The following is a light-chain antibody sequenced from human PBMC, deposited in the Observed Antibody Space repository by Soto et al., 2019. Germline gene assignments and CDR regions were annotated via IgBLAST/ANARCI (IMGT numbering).Light chain of an antibody. CDR3: QQVNSSPVT. V-gene: IGKV3-20*01. CDR2: GAS. J-gene: IGKJ4*01. CDR1: QTVNNRY. Sequence: EVVLTQSPVTLSVSPGDRANLSCRASQTVNNRYFAWYQQRPGQAPRLLIYGASSRATVIPDRFNGSGSGSDFTLTISRLETDDFAVYFCQQVNSSPVTVGGGTKVEIK.